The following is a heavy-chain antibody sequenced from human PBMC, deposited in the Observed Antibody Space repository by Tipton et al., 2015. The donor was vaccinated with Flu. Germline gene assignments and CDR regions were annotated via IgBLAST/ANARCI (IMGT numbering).Heavy chain of an antibody. J-gene: IGHJ4*02. CDR2: VSASGGNT. CDR1: GFAFSSYA. CDR3: AKDREGTSGYYPAPFDY. V-gene: IGHV3-23*01. Sequence: SLRLSCAASGFAFSSYAMDWVRQAPGKGLEWVSAVSASGGNTYYAGSVKGRFTISRDNSKNTLYLQMNSLSAEDTAVYYCAKDREGTSGYYPAPFDYWGQGTLITVSS. D-gene: IGHD3-22*01.